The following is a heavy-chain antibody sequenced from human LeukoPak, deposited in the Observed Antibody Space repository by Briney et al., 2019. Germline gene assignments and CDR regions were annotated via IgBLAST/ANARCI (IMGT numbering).Heavy chain of an antibody. D-gene: IGHD2-2*01. Sequence: GGSLRLSCAASGFTFSSYAMSWVRQAPGKGLEWVSAISGSGGSTYYADSVKGRFTISRDNSKNTLYLQMNSLRAEDTAVYYCARDPYTYCSSTSCHLFDYWGQGTLVTVSS. J-gene: IGHJ4*02. CDR2: ISGSGGST. CDR3: ARDPYTYCSSTSCHLFDY. CDR1: GFTFSSYA. V-gene: IGHV3-23*01.